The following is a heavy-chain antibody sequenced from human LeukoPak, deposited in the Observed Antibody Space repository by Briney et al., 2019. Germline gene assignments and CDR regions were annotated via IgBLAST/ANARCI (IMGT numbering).Heavy chain of an antibody. V-gene: IGHV4-34*01. D-gene: IGHD3-3*01. CDR1: GGSFSGYY. CDR3: ARGRERITIFGAYYYFGMDV. CDR2: INHSGST. Sequence: SETLSLTCAVYGGSFSGYYWSWIRQPPGKGLEWIGEINHSGSTNYNPSLKSRVTISVDTSKNQFSLKLSSVTAADTAVYYCARGRERITIFGAYYYFGMDVWGKGTTVTVSS. J-gene: IGHJ6*04.